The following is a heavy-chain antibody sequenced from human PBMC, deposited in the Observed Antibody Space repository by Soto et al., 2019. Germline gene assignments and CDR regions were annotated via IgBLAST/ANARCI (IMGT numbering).Heavy chain of an antibody. CDR3: ARAGPYNWNDVDY. CDR2: IWYDGSNK. D-gene: IGHD1-20*01. CDR1: GFTFSSYG. V-gene: IGHV3-33*01. J-gene: IGHJ4*02. Sequence: GGSLRLSCAASGFTFSSYGMHWVRQAPGKGLEWVAVIWYDGSNKYYAEYVKGRFTISRDNSKNTLYLQMNSLRAEDTAVYYCARAGPYNWNDVDYWGQGTLVTVSS.